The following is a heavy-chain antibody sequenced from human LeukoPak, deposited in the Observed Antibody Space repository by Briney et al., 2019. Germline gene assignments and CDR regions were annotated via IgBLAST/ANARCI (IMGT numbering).Heavy chain of an antibody. D-gene: IGHD3-9*01. CDR3: AHLVVTIDWRSYFDY. J-gene: IGHJ4*02. V-gene: IGHV2-5*01. CDR2: IYYNDDK. Sequence: SGPTLVNPTQTLTLTCPFSDFSLSTPGMGVGWIRQPPGKALEWLAFIYYNDDKRYSPSLRSRLTITRDTSKNQVVLAMTNMDPVDTATYYCAHLVVTIDWRSYFDYWGQGALVTVSS. CDR1: DFSLSTPGMG.